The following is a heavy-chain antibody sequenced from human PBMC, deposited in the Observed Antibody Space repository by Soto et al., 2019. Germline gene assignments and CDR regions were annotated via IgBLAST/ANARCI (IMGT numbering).Heavy chain of an antibody. CDR2: INHSGST. J-gene: IGHJ4*02. CDR3: ARGQQQLALFDY. Sequence: PSETLSLTCAVYGGSFSGYYWSLIRQPPGKGLEWIGEINHSGSTNYNPSLKSRVTISVDTSKNQFSLKLSSVTAADTAVYYCARGQQQLALFDYWGQGTLVTVSS. CDR1: GGSFSGYY. V-gene: IGHV4-34*01. D-gene: IGHD6-13*01.